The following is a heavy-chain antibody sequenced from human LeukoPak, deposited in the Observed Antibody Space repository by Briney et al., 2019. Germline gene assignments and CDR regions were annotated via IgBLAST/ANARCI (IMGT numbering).Heavy chain of an antibody. J-gene: IGHJ4*02. CDR1: GYTFISYY. CDR2: INPSGLST. Sequence: ASVKVSCKASGYTFISYYMHWVRQAPGQGLEWMGIINPSGLSTSYAQKFQGRVTMTRDTSTSTVYMELSSMRSEDTAVYYCARNCTSTSGYGPFDYWGQGTLVTVSS. CDR3: ARNCTSTSGYGPFDY. V-gene: IGHV1-46*01. D-gene: IGHD2-2*01.